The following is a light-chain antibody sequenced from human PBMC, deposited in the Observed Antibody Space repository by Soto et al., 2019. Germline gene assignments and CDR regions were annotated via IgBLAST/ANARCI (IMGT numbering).Light chain of an antibody. CDR2: DTI. CDR1: SSNIGNNY. Sequence: QSALTQPPSVSAAPGQKVTISCSGSSSNIGNNYVSWYQQLPGTAPKLLIYDTIRRPSGIPDRFSGSKSGTSATLDITGLQTGDEADYYCGMWDSSLTLVVFGGGTKLTVL. J-gene: IGLJ2*01. V-gene: IGLV1-51*01. CDR3: GMWDSSLTLVV.